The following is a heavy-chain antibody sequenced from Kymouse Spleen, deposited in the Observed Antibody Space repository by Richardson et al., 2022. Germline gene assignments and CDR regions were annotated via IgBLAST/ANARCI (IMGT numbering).Heavy chain of an antibody. Sequence: QVQLQESGPGLVKPSGTLSLTCAVSGGSISSSNWWSWVRQPPGKGLEWIGEIYHSGSTNYNPSLKSRVTISVDKSKNQFSLKLSSVTAADTAVYYCARGDTMVRGVIIRDWFDPWGQGTLVTVSS. V-gene: IGHV4-4*02. J-gene: IGHJ5*02. CDR1: GGSISSSNW. D-gene: IGHD3-10*01. CDR2: IYHSGST. CDR3: ARGDTMVRGVIIRDWFDP.